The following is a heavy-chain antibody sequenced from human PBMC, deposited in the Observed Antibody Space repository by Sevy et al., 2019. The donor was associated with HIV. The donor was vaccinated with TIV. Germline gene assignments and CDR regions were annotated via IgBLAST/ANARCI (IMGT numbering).Heavy chain of an antibody. V-gene: IGHV3-30-3*01. J-gene: IGHJ4*02. CDR3: AREDGGFDY. CDR2: ISYDGSNK. D-gene: IGHD3-10*01. Sequence: GGSLRLSCAASGFTFSSYAMHWVRKAPGKGLEWVAVISYDGSNKYYADSVKGRFTISRDNSKNTLYLQMNSLRAEDTAVYYCAREDGGFDYWGQGTLVTVSS. CDR1: GFTFSSYA.